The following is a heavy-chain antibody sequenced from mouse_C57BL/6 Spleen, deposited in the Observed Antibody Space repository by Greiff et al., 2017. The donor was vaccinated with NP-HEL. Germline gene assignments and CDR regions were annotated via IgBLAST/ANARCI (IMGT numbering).Heavy chain of an antibody. Sequence: EVKLMESGPGLVKPSQSLSLTCSVTGYSITSGYYWNWIRQFPGNKLEWMGYISYDGSNNYNPSLKNRISITRDTSKNQFFLKLNSVTTEDTATYYCARLPYYFDYWGQGTTLTVSS. CDR2: ISYDGSN. V-gene: IGHV3-6*01. CDR1: GYSITSGYY. D-gene: IGHD5-5*01. CDR3: ARLPYYFDY. J-gene: IGHJ2*01.